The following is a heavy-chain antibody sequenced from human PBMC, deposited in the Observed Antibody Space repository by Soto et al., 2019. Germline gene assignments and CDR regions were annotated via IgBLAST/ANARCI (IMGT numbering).Heavy chain of an antibody. CDR3: ARDRGLRYYDFWSGFLFYGMDV. V-gene: IGHV1-69*01. Sequence: QVQLVQSGAEVKKPGSLVKVSCKASGGTFSSYVISWVRQAPGQGLEWMGGITPIFGTPRYAQNFQGRVTITADESTSTAYMELSSLRSEDTAVYYCARDRGLRYYDFWSGFLFYGMDVWGQGTTVTVSS. J-gene: IGHJ6*02. CDR2: ITPIFGTP. CDR1: GGTFSSYV. D-gene: IGHD3-3*01.